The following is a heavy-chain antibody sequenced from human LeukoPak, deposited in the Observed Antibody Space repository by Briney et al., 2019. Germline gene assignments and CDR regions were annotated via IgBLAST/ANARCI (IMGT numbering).Heavy chain of an antibody. D-gene: IGHD3-9*01. CDR2: INTNTGNP. CDR1: GYTFTNYT. Sequence: GASVKVSCKASGYTFTNYTVNWVRQAPGQGLEYMGWINTNTGNPTYAQDFAGRFVFSLDTSVTTTYLQINSLKAAVSAVYYCTRGNDTTGYFTYWGQGTLVTVSS. CDR3: TRGNDTTGYFTY. V-gene: IGHV7-4-1*02. J-gene: IGHJ4*02.